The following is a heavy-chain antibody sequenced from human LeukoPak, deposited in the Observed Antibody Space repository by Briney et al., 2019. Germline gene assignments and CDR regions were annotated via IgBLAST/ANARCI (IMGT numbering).Heavy chain of an antibody. D-gene: IGHD2-8*02. CDR3: ARGIVLTGYASFDY. CDR1: GGSFRGYY. V-gene: IGHV4-34*01. J-gene: IGHJ4*02. CDR2: ANHNGGT. Sequence: SETLSLTCAVNGGSFRGYYWTWTRQPPGKGLEWIGEANHNGGTNYSPSLKSRITISVDTSKNQFSLKLNSVTAADTAVYFCARGIVLTGYASFDYWGQGTPVTVSS.